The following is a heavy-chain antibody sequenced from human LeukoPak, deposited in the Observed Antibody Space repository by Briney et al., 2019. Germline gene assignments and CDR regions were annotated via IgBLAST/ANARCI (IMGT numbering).Heavy chain of an antibody. J-gene: IGHJ4*02. D-gene: IGHD3-10*01. Sequence: PSETLSLTCTVSGGSIYSYYWSWIRQPPGKGLEWIGYIYYSGSTSYNPSLKSRVTISVDTSKNQFSLKLRSVTAADTAVYFCAREAWRAGTYYFDCWGQGALLTVSS. V-gene: IGHV4-59*01. CDR1: GGSIYSYY. CDR3: AREAWRAGTYYFDC. CDR2: IYYSGST.